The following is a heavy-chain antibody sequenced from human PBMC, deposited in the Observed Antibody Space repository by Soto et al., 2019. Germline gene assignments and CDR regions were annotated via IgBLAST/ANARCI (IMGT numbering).Heavy chain of an antibody. J-gene: IGHJ4*02. CDR3: AKHSYYDFWPGHYYYLDF. Sequence: PGGSLRLSCAASGFTFSNYAMSWVRQAPGKGLEWVSGIGGRGTSSYYADSVKGRFAISRDNSYNTLFLQLHSLGAEDTAVYYCAKHSYYDFWPGHYYYLDFWGQGTLVTVSS. CDR1: GFTFSNYA. V-gene: IGHV3-23*01. CDR2: IGGRGTSS. D-gene: IGHD3-3*01.